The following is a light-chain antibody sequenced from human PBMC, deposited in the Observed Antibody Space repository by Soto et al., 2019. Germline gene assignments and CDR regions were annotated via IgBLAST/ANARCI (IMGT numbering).Light chain of an antibody. Sequence: IVMTQSPATLSVSPGYRATLSCRASQSVSNYLAWYQQKPGQAPRLLIYGASNRATGIPDRFSGSGSGTDFTLTISRLEPEDFAVYYCQQYGSSGTFGQGTKVEIK. CDR3: QQYGSSGT. V-gene: IGKV3-20*01. CDR2: GAS. J-gene: IGKJ1*01. CDR1: QSVSNY.